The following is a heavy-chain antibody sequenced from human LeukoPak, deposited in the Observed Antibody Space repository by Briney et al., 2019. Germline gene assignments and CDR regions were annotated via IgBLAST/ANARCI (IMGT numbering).Heavy chain of an antibody. V-gene: IGHV4-4*07. CDR1: GGSISSYY. Sequence: LETLSLTCTVSGGSISSYYWSWIRQPAGKGLEWIGRIYTSGIINYNPYLKRRVRMSVDTSSNQISLKLSSVSAADTAVYYCARGCSGGSCGYLWGRGTLVTVSS. J-gene: IGHJ2*01. CDR3: ARGCSGGSCGYL. D-gene: IGHD2-15*01. CDR2: IYTSGII.